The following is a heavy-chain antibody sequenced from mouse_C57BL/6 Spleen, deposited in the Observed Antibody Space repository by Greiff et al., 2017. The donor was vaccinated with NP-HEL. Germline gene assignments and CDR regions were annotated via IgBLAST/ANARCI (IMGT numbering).Heavy chain of an antibody. V-gene: IGHV3-6*01. J-gene: IGHJ2*01. CDR1: GYSITSGYY. CDR3: ASSWDFDY. CDR2: ISYDGSN. Sequence: EVKLLESGPGLVKPSQSLSLTCSVTGYSITSGYYWNWIRQFPGNKLEWMGYISYDGSNNYNPSLKNRISITRDTSKNQFFLKLNSVTTEDTATYYCASSWDFDYWGQGTTLTVSS. D-gene: IGHD3-1*01.